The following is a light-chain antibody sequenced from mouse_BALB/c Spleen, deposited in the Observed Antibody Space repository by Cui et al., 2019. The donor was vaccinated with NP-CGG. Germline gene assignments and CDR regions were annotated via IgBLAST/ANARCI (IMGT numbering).Light chain of an antibody. J-gene: IGLJ1*01. CDR2: GTN. Sequence: QAVVTQESALTTSPGETVTLTCRSSTGAFTTSNYANWVQEKPEHLFTGLIGGTNNRAPGVPARFSGSLIGDKAALTITGAQTEDEAIYFCALWYSNHWVFGGGTKLTVL. CDR1: TGAFTTSNY. V-gene: IGLV1*01. CDR3: ALWYSNHWV.